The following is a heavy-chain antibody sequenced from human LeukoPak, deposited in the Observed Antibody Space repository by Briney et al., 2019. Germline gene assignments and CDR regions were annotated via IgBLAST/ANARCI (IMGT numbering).Heavy chain of an antibody. V-gene: IGHV4-59*08. CDR1: GGSISSYY. CDR2: IYYSGST. J-gene: IGHJ4*02. D-gene: IGHD3-22*01. Sequence: SETLSLTCTVSGGSISSYYWSWIRQPPGKGLEWVGYIYYSGSTNYNPSLKSRVTISVDTSKNQFSLKLSSVTAADTAVYYCASSNYYDSSGYYPFAPFDYWGQGTLVTVSS. CDR3: ASSNYYDSSGYYPFAPFDY.